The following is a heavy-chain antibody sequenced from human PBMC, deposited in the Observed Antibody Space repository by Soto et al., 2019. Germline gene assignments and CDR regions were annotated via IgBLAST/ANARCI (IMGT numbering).Heavy chain of an antibody. CDR3: ARWLAARPFDY. D-gene: IGHD6-6*01. V-gene: IGHV1-18*01. CDR1: GYTFTSYG. CDR2: ISAYNGNK. Sequence: GASVKVSCKASGYTFTSYGISWVRQAPGQGLEWMGWISAYNGNKNYAQKLKGRVTMTTDTSTSTAYKELRSLRSDDTAVYYCARWLAARPFDYWGQGTLVTVSS. J-gene: IGHJ4*02.